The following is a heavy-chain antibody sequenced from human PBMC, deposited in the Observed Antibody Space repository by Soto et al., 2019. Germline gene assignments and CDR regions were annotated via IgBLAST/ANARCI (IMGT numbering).Heavy chain of an antibody. J-gene: IGHJ4*02. D-gene: IGHD6-13*01. CDR2: ISGTGSTT. CDR3: ARLRIAAAGRLLDY. Sequence: GGSRRLSCAASGFTFGSYAMSWVRQAAGRGLEWVSCISGTGSTTYYADSVKGRFTISRDNAKNSLYLQMNSLRDEDTAVYYCARLRIAAAGRLLDYWGQGTQVTVSS. CDR1: GFTFGSYA. V-gene: IGHV3-23*01.